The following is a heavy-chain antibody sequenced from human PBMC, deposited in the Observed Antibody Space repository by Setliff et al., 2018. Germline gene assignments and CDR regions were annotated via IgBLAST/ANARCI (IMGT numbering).Heavy chain of an antibody. CDR2: INPNSGGT. D-gene: IGHD1-26*01. Sequence: ASVKVSCKASGYTFTGYYMHWVRQAPGQGLEWMGWINPNSGGTNYAQKFQGWVTMTRDTSISTAYMELSRLRSEDTAVYYCATQPLQWELLGFDYWGQGTLVTVSS. J-gene: IGHJ4*02. CDR1: GYTFTGYY. V-gene: IGHV1-2*04. CDR3: ATQPLQWELLGFDY.